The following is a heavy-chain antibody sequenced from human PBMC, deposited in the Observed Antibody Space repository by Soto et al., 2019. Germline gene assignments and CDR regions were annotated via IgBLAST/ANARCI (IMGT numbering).Heavy chain of an antibody. CDR3: ARGADGDPLFDY. D-gene: IGHD2-21*01. CDR1: GGSISSGGYY. Sequence: QVQLQESGPGLVKPSQTLSLTCTVSGGSISSGGYYWSWIRQHPGKGLEWIGYIYYSGSTYYNPSLKSRVTISVDTSKNQFSLKLSSVTAADTAVYHCARGADGDPLFDYWGQGTLVTVSS. CDR2: IYYSGST. J-gene: IGHJ4*02. V-gene: IGHV4-31*03.